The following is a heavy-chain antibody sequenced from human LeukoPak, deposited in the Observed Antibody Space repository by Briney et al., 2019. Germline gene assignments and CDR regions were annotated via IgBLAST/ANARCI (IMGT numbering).Heavy chain of an antibody. CDR3: ARDAGGDTAMVYYMDV. CDR2: ISYDGSNK. D-gene: IGHD5-18*01. Sequence: GGSLRLSCAASGFTFSSYGMHWVRQAPGKGLEWVAVISYDGSNKYYADSVKGRFIISRDNSKNTLYLQMNSLRAEDTAVYYCARDAGGDTAMVYYMDVWGKGTTVTVSS. J-gene: IGHJ6*03. CDR1: GFTFSSYG. V-gene: IGHV3-30*03.